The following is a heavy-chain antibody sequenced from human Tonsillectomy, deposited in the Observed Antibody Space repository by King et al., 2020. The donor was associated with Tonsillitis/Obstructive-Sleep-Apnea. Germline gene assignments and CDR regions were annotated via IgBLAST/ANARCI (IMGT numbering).Heavy chain of an antibody. CDR3: AHRKIHDSLTDY. D-gene: IGHD2-21*02. J-gene: IGHJ4*02. Sequence: TLKESGPTLVKPTQTLTLTCTFSGFSLSTSGVGVGWIRQPPGKALDWLALIYCDDEKPYSPSLKSRLTITKDTSNNQVVLPMTNMNPVDTATYYCAHRKIHDSLTDYWGQGTLVTVSS. CDR2: IYCDDEK. CDR1: GFSLSTSGVG. V-gene: IGHV2-5*02.